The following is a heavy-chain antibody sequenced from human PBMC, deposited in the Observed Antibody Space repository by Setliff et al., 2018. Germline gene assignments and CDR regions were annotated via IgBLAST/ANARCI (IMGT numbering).Heavy chain of an antibody. D-gene: IGHD6-19*01. Sequence: SETLSLTCTVSGGSISSGDYYWSWIRQPPGKGLEWIGYIYYSGSTYYNPSLKSRVTISVDTSKNQFSLKLSSVTAADTAVYYCARDRRRLVTYYYYGMDVWGQGTTVTVSS. V-gene: IGHV4-30-4*08. CDR3: ARDRRRLVTYYYYGMDV. CDR1: GGSISSGDYY. CDR2: IYYSGST. J-gene: IGHJ6*02.